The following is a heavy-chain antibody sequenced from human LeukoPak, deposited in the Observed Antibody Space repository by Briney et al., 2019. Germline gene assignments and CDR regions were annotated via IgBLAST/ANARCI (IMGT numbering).Heavy chain of an antibody. CDR2: IASDGSST. CDR3: ARGRPHGNDY. D-gene: IGHD4-23*01. V-gene: IGHV3-74*01. Sequence: GGSLRLSCAASRFTFSSYWMNWVRQDPGKGLVWVSRIASDGSSTTYADSVKGRFSISRDNAKNTLYPQMNSLRVEDTAVYYCARGRPHGNDYWGQGTLVTVSS. CDR1: RFTFSSYW. J-gene: IGHJ4*02.